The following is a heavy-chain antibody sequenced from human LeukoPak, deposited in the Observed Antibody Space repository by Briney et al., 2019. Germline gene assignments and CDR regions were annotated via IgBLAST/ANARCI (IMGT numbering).Heavy chain of an antibody. CDR2: ISGSGGST. J-gene: IGHJ6*03. V-gene: IGHV3-23*01. CDR1: GFTFSSYA. CDR3: AKIKSRLVGATHSDYYYYMDV. D-gene: IGHD1-26*01. Sequence: GGSLRLSCAASGFTFSSYAMSWVRQAPGKGLEWVSAISGSGGSTYYADSVKGRFTISRDNSKNMLYLQMDSLRAEDTAVYYCAKIKSRLVGATHSDYYYYMDVWGKGTTVTVSS.